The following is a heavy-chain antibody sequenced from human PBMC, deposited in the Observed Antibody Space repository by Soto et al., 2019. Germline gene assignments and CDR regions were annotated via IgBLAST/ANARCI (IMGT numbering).Heavy chain of an antibody. D-gene: IGHD3-22*01. Sequence: GGSLRLSCAASGFTFSSYSMNWVRQAPGKGLEWVSSISSSSSYIYYADSVKGRFTTSRDNAKNSLYLQMNSLRAEDTAVYYCARDPRDSSGYYYYYYGMDVWGQGTTVTVSS. CDR3: ARDPRDSSGYYYYYYGMDV. J-gene: IGHJ6*02. CDR1: GFTFSSYS. CDR2: ISSSSSYI. V-gene: IGHV3-21*01.